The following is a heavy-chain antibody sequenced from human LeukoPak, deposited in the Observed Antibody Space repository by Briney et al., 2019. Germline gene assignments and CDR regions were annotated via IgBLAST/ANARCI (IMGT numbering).Heavy chain of an antibody. J-gene: IGHJ5*01. V-gene: IGHV3-30*02. D-gene: IGHD3-16*01. CDR3: VKGGSISHNWFDS. CDR2: ILNDGTWE. CDR1: GFTYSDYG. Sequence: PGGSLRLSCAASGFTYSDYGMHWVRQAPGRGLEWVAFILNDGTWEYYPDSVKGRLTISRDNSRNTLYLQMNSVGLEDTAIYYCVKGGSISHNWFDSWGQGTLVTVFS.